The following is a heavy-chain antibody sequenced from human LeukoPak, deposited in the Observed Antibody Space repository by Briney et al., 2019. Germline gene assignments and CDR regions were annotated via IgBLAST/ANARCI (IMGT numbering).Heavy chain of an antibody. D-gene: IGHD2-2*02. V-gene: IGHV1-18*01. Sequence: GASVKVSCKASGYTFTSYGISWVRQAPGQGLEWMGWISAYNGNTNYAQKLQGRVTMTTDTSTSTAYMELRSLRSDDTAVYYCARGTVVVPAAILEVDYWGQGTLVTVSS. J-gene: IGHJ4*02. CDR3: ARGTVVVPAAILEVDY. CDR1: GYTFTSYG. CDR2: ISAYNGNT.